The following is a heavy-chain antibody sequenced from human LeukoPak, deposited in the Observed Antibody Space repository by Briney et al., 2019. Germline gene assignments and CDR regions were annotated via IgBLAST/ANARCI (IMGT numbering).Heavy chain of an antibody. CDR1: GGTFSSYA. D-gene: IGHD3-3*01. J-gene: IGHJ6*03. CDR2: IIPIFGTA. CDR3: ARGHVLRFLEWSFNYYMDV. Sequence: SVKVSCEASGGTFSSYAISWVRQAPGQGLEWMGGIIPIFGTANYAQKFQGRVTITTDESTSTAYMELSSLRSEDTAVYYCARGHVLRFLEWSFNYYMDVWGKGTTVTVSS. V-gene: IGHV1-69*05.